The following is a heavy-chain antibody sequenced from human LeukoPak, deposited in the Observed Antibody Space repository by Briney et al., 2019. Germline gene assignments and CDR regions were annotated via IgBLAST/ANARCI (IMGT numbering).Heavy chain of an antibody. CDR1: GGSISSYY. CDR3: ASAQWLVSPFDY. J-gene: IGHJ4*02. Sequence: SETLSLTCTVSGGSISSYYWSWIRQPPGKGLEWIGYIYYSGNTNYNPSLKSRVTISLDTSKNQFSLKLTSVTAADTAVYYCASAQWLVSPFDYWGQGTLVTVSS. D-gene: IGHD6-19*01. V-gene: IGHV4-59*08. CDR2: IYYSGNT.